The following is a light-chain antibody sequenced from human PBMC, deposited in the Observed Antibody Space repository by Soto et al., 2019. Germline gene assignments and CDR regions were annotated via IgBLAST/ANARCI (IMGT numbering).Light chain of an antibody. V-gene: IGLV2-14*01. CDR1: SSDVGDYNY. J-gene: IGLJ3*02. CDR3: SSFTSSITWV. Sequence: QSALTQPASVSGSPGQSITISCTGTSSDVGDYNYVSWYQQHPGKAPKLMIYDVSNRPSGVSNRFSGSKSGNTASLTISGHQAEDEADYYCSSFTSSITWVFGGGTKVTVL. CDR2: DVS.